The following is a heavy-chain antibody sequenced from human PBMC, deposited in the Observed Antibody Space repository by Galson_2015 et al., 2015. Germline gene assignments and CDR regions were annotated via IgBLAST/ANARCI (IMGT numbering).Heavy chain of an antibody. Sequence: LEWMGIIYPGDSDTRYSPSFQGQVTISADKSISTAYLQWSSLKASDTAMYYCARLRPGYAFDIWGQGTMVTVSS. CDR2: IYPGDSDT. J-gene: IGHJ3*02. CDR3: ARLRPGYAFDI. V-gene: IGHV5-51*01.